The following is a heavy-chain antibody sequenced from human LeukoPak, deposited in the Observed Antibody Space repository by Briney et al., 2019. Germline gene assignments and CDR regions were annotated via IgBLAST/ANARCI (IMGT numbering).Heavy chain of an antibody. D-gene: IGHD5-24*01. J-gene: IGHJ4*02. CDR3: ARRIRYGYTPGDY. CDR1: GGSISSGGYY. V-gene: IGHV4-31*03. CDR2: IYYSGST. Sequence: SETLSLTCSVSGGSISSGGYYWNWIRQHPGKGLESIGCIYYSGSTYYNPSLKSRVTISVDTSKNQFSLKLSSVTAADTAVYYCARRIRYGYTPGDYWGQGTLVTVSS.